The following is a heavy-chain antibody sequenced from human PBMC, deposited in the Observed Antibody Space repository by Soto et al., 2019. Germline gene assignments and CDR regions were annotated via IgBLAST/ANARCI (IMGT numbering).Heavy chain of an antibody. D-gene: IGHD3-3*01. CDR2: VNPNTGGT. Sequence: VKVSCKASGYTFTDYNVHWVRQAPGQGLEWMGWVNPNTGGTKYAQKFQGRVSMTRDTSIGTAYMELSSLTSDDTAVYYCAREYTLYYGYWSNYKNNWFDPWGQGALVTVSS. V-gene: IGHV1-2*02. CDR3: AREYTLYYGYWSNYKNNWFDP. J-gene: IGHJ5*02. CDR1: GYTFTDYN.